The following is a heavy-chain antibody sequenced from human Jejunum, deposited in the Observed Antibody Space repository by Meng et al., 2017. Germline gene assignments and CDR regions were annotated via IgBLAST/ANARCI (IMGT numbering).Heavy chain of an antibody. D-gene: IGHD2-2*01. CDR2: INTYSGDT. V-gene: IGHV1-2*06. J-gene: IGHJ4*02. Sequence: QVQVVQSGAEVKKPGAAVKVSCKASGYSFTGYYMHWVRQAPGQGLEWLGRINTYSGDTNYAQKFQGRVTMTRDTSISTAYMELSSLSSDDTALYYCASNTDCTSTSCYAYWGQGTLVTVSS. CDR3: ASNTDCTSTSCYAY. CDR1: GYSFTGYY.